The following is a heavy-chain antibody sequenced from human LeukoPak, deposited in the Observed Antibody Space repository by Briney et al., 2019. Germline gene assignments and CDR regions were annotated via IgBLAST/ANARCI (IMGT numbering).Heavy chain of an antibody. CDR1: GGSISSYY. D-gene: IGHD3-22*01. J-gene: IGHJ4*02. V-gene: IGHV4-59*01. CDR3: AASHYYDSSGQIDY. Sequence: SETLSLTCTVSGGSISSYYWSWIRQPPGKGLEWIEYIYYSGSTNYNPSLKSRVTISVDTSKNQFSLKLSSVTAADTAVYYCAASHYYDSSGQIDYWGQGTLVTVSS. CDR2: IYYSGST.